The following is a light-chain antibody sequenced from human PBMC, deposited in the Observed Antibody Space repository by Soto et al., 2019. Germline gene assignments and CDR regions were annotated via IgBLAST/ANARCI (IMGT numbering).Light chain of an antibody. Sequence: ETQMTQSPCSLSATLGGRVTITRQASQGISSYLAWYQQKKGKAPKLLIYAASTLQGGVPSRFSGSGYGTDFNLTISSLQPEDFATYYCQQLDSYPLTFGGGTKVDIK. CDR2: AAS. CDR3: QQLDSYPLT. V-gene: IGKV1-9*01. CDR1: QGISSY. J-gene: IGKJ4*01.